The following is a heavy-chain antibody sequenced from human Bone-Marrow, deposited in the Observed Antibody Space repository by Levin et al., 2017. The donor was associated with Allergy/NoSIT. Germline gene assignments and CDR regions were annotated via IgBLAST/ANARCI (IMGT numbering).Heavy chain of an antibody. CDR1: GFTFSSYG. D-gene: IGHD2-15*01. J-gene: IGHJ4*02. Sequence: GESLKISCAASGFTFSSYGMHWVRQAPGKGLEWVAVISYDGSNKYYADSVKGRFTISRDNSKNTLYLQMNSLRAEDTAVYYCAKAKGVYCSGGSCYHPNYFDYWGQGTLVTVSS. V-gene: IGHV3-30*18. CDR2: ISYDGSNK. CDR3: AKAKGVYCSGGSCYHPNYFDY.